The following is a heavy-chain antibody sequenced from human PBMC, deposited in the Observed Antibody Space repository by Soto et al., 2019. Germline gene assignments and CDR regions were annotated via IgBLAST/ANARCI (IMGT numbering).Heavy chain of an antibody. V-gene: IGHV2-5*01. CDR1: GFSLSTSGVG. D-gene: IGHD3-22*01. CDR3: AHYTEHYYYDSSGYS. Sequence: SGPTLVNPTQTLTLTCTFSGFSLSTSGVGVGWIRQPPGKALEWLALIYWNDDKRYSPSLKSRLTITKDTSKNQVVLTMTNMDPMDTATYYCAHYTEHYYYDSSGYSWGQGTLVTVSS. CDR2: IYWNDDK. J-gene: IGHJ5*02.